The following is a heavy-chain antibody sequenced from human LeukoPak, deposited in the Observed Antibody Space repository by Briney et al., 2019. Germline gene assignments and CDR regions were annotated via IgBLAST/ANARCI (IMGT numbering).Heavy chain of an antibody. CDR2: VYYSGLT. J-gene: IGHJ4*02. CDR3: ARAGGVKTAALDLDY. CDR1: GGSINSSNYN. Sequence: SETLSLTCTVSGGSINSSNYNWGWIRQPPRRGPEWLASVYYSGLTYYNSSLKSRVSISVDTSKNQFSLKLTSVTTADTAVYYCARAGGVKTAALDLDYWGQGTLVTVSS. V-gene: IGHV4-39*07. D-gene: IGHD6-25*01.